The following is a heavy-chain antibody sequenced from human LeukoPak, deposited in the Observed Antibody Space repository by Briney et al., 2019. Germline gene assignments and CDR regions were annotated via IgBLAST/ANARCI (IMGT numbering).Heavy chain of an antibody. V-gene: IGHV3-21*01. Sequence: GGSLRLSCAASGFTFSSYSMNWVRQAPGKGLEWVSSISSNSSYIYYADSVKGRFTISRDNAKNSLYLQMSSLRAEDTAVYYCARAKRNGFDIWGQGTMVTVSS. CDR1: GFTFSSYS. J-gene: IGHJ3*02. CDR2: ISSNSSYI. CDR3: ARAKRNGFDI.